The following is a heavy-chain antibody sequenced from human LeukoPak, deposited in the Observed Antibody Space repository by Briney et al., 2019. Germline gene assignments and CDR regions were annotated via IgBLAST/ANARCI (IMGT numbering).Heavy chain of an antibody. CDR2: IYYSGTT. V-gene: IGHV4-59*01. Sequence: SETLSLTCTVSGGYISTYYWSWIRLPPGKGLEWIGYIYYSGTTTYNPSLRSRVTMSVDTSKNQFSLKLRSVTAADTAVYYCARGGSTGTNLNWVDPWGQGTLVTVPS. D-gene: IGHD1-1*01. CDR1: GGYISTYY. J-gene: IGHJ5*02. CDR3: ARGGSTGTNLNWVDP.